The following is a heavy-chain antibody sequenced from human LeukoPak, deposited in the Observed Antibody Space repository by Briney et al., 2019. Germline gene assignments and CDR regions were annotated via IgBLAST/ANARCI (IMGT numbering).Heavy chain of an antibody. D-gene: IGHD6-6*01. CDR3: AREGTIAARPNWFDP. Sequence: SETLSLTCTVSGGSISSSSYYWGWIRQPPGKGLEWIGSIYYSGSTYYNPSLKSRVTISVDTSKNQFSLKLSSVTAADTAVYYCAREGTIAARPNWFDPWGQGTLLTVSS. J-gene: IGHJ5*02. V-gene: IGHV4-39*07. CDR1: GGSISSSSYY. CDR2: IYYSGST.